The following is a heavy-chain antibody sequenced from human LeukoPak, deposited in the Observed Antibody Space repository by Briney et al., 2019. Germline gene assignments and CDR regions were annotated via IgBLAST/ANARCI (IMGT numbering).Heavy chain of an antibody. Sequence: PGGSLRLSCAASGFTFSSYSMNWVRQAPGKGLEWVSSISSRSSYIDYADSLKGRFTISRDNAKNSLYLQMNSLRAEDTAVYYCARGKEPVAGSLSHFDYWGQGTLVTVSS. J-gene: IGHJ4*02. CDR3: ARGKEPVAGSLSHFDY. CDR1: GFTFSSYS. CDR2: ISSRSSYI. D-gene: IGHD6-19*01. V-gene: IGHV3-21*01.